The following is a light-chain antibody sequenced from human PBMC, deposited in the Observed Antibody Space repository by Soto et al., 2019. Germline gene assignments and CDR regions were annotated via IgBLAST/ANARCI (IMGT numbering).Light chain of an antibody. Sequence: EIVLTQSPGTLSLSPGERATLSCRASQSISNNFLAWYQQKPGQAPRLLIYGASNRATGIPDRFSGSGSGTDFTLSISRLEPEDFAVYYCQQYGGSPPSAFGQGTKVEIK. V-gene: IGKV3-20*01. CDR3: QQYGGSPPSA. CDR1: QSISNNF. CDR2: GAS. J-gene: IGKJ1*01.